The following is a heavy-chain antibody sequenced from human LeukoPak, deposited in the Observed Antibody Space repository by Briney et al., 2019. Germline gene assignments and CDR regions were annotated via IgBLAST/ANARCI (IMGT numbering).Heavy chain of an antibody. D-gene: IGHD2-15*01. CDR2: IIPILGIA. Sequence: ASVKVSCKASGGTFSSYAISWVRQAPGQGLEWMGRIIPILGIANYAQKFQGRVTITADKSTSTAYMELSSLRSEDTAVYYCARGHCSGGSCYPGDYWGQGTLVTVPS. CDR3: ARGHCSGGSCYPGDY. V-gene: IGHV1-69*04. J-gene: IGHJ4*02. CDR1: GGTFSSYA.